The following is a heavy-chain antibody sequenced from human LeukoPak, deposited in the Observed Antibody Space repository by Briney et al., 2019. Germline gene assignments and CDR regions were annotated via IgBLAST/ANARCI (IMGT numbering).Heavy chain of an antibody. CDR1: GFTFSSYA. CDR2: ISGSGGST. Sequence: GGSLRLSCAASGFTFSSYAMSWVRQAPGKGLEWVSAISGSGGSTYYADSVKGRFTISRDNSKNTLYLRMNSLRAEDTAVYYCAREGSMVRGVITQFDAFDIWGQGTMVTVSS. D-gene: IGHD3-10*01. J-gene: IGHJ3*02. CDR3: AREGSMVRGVITQFDAFDI. V-gene: IGHV3-23*01.